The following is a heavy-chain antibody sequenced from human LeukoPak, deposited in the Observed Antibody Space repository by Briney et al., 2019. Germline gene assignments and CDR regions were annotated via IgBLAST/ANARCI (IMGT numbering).Heavy chain of an antibody. CDR2: ISADNGDT. Sequence: SVKVSCKASGYTFKSYAISWVRQAPGQGLEWMGCISADNGDTNYAQNLQGRVTMTTDTSTSTAYMELRSLRSDDSAVYYCARTEIAVAGTGGDYYYYYGMDVWGQGTTVTVSS. CDR3: ARTEIAVAGTGGDYYYYYGMDV. J-gene: IGHJ6*02. V-gene: IGHV1-18*01. D-gene: IGHD6-13*01. CDR1: GYTFKSYA.